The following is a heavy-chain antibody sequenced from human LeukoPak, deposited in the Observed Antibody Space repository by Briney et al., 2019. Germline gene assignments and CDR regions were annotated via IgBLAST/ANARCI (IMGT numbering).Heavy chain of an antibody. CDR2: INPHSGES. J-gene: IGHJ4*02. Sequence: ASVKVPCKAPGYSLTDYFMHWVRQAPGQGLEWLGWINPHSGESNYAQKFQGRVTMTRDMSISTAYMDLSSLRSDDTAVYYCARGRRDGYKTMDYWGQGTLVTVSS. D-gene: IGHD5-12*01. CDR1: GYSLTDYF. CDR3: ARGRRDGYKTMDY. V-gene: IGHV1-2*02.